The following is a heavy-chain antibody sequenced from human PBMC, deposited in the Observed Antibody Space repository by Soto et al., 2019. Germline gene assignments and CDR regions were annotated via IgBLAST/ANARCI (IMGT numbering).Heavy chain of an antibody. Sequence: QVQVVESGGGVVQPGRSLRLSCAASGFTFSSYARHWVRQAPGKGLDWVAIISFDGSKKYYADSVKGRFSISRDNSKDTLYLQMNSLRAEDTAVYYCARDFYGGNSGSVGYWGQGTLVTVSS. CDR1: GFTFSSYA. CDR2: ISFDGSKK. V-gene: IGHV3-30-3*01. J-gene: IGHJ4*02. D-gene: IGHD4-17*01. CDR3: ARDFYGGNSGSVGY.